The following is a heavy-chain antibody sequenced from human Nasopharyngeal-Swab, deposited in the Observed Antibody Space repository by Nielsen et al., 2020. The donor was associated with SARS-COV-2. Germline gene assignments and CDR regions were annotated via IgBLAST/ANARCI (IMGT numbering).Heavy chain of an antibody. CDR2: ISWNSGSI. V-gene: IGHV3-9*01. Sequence: GGSLRLSCAASGFTFDDYAMHWVRQAPGKGLERVSGISWNSGSIGYADSVKGRFTISRDNAKNSLYLQMNSLRAEDTALYYCAKDMSSGWPWAHYYGMDVWGQGTTVTVSS. CDR1: GFTFDDYA. CDR3: AKDMSSGWPWAHYYGMDV. J-gene: IGHJ6*02. D-gene: IGHD6-19*01.